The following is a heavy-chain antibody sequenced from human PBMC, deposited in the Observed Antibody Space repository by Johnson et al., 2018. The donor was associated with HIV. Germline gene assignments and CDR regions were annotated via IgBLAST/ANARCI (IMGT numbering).Heavy chain of an antibody. Sequence: HVQLVESGGGVVQPGGSLRLSCAASGFTFSSYGMHWVRQAPGKVLEWVAFTRYDGSNKYYADSVKGRFTISRDNSKNTLYLQMNSLRAEDTAVYYCAKDRTGFDAFDIWGQGTMVTVSS. CDR3: AKDRTGFDAFDI. D-gene: IGHD1-1*01. V-gene: IGHV3-30*02. J-gene: IGHJ3*02. CDR1: GFTFSSYG. CDR2: TRYDGSNK.